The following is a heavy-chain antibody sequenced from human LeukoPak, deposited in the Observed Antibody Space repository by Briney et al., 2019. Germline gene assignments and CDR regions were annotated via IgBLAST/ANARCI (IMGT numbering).Heavy chain of an antibody. CDR3: AKAGYCATAGCPDYYYMDV. CDR1: GFTFSSYA. J-gene: IGHJ6*03. V-gene: IGHV3-30*02. CDR2: IRYDGSNK. Sequence: GGSLRLSCAASGFTFSSYAMHWVRQAPGKGLEWVSFIRYDGSNKFYADSVKGRFTISRETSKNTLYLQMNSLRTEDSAMYYCAKAGYCATAGCPDYYYMDVWGRGTTVTVSS. D-gene: IGHD2-8*01.